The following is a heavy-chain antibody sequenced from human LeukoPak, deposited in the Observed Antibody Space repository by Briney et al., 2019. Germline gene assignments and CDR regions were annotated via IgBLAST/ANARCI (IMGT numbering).Heavy chain of an antibody. J-gene: IGHJ4*02. CDR3: TRGTIFGVVPEFDY. V-gene: IGHV3-49*04. D-gene: IGHD3-3*01. CDR1: GFTFGDYA. Sequence: GGSLRLSCTASGFTFGDYAMSWVRQAPGKGLEWVGSIRSKAYGGTTEYAASVKGRFTISRDDSKSIAYLQMNSLKTEDTAVYYCTRGTIFGVVPEFDYWGQGTLVTVSS. CDR2: IRSKAYGGTT.